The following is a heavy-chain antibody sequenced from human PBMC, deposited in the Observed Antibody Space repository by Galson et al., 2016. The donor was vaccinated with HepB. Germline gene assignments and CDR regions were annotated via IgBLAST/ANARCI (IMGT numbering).Heavy chain of an antibody. D-gene: IGHD1-1*01. CDR3: AKGRTGTTGPVEY. Sequence: SLRLSCAASGFTFSNYDMSWVRQAPGRGLEWVSGISGSGASTTYADSVKGRFTTSRDNSKNALYLQMNSLRDEDTAVYYCAKGRTGTTGPVEYWGQGTLVTVSS. J-gene: IGHJ4*02. CDR2: ISGSGAST. CDR1: GFTFSNYD. V-gene: IGHV3-23*01.